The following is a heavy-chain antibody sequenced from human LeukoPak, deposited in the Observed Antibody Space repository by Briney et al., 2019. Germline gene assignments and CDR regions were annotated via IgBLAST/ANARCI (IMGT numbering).Heavy chain of an antibody. J-gene: IGHJ5*02. CDR1: GFTFSDYY. CDR2: ISSSASTT. Sequence: GGSLRLSCEASGFTFSDYYMNWIRQAPGNGPDSVSDISSSASTTNYADSVEGRFTISRDNAQNSLYLQMNSLRAEDTAVYYCARSHYYGSGSLDPWGQGTLVTVSS. V-gene: IGHV3-11*01. D-gene: IGHD3-10*01. CDR3: ARSHYYGSGSLDP.